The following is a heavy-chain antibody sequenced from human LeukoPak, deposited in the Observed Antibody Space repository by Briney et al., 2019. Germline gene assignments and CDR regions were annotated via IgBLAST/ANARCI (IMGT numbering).Heavy chain of an antibody. J-gene: IGHJ6*03. CDR2: IYTSGST. V-gene: IGHV4-4*07. D-gene: IGHD1-26*01. CDR1: GGSISSYY. CDR3: ARDLAYGSHYYYYYMDV. Sequence: PSETLSLTCTVSGGSISSYYWSWIRQPAGKGLEWIGRIYTSGSTNYNPSLKSRVTMSVDTSKNQFSLKLSSVTAADTAVYYCARDLAYGSHYYYYYMDVWGKGTTVTVSS.